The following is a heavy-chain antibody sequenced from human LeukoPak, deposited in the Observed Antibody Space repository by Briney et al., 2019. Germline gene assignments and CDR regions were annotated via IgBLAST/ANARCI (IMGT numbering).Heavy chain of an antibody. V-gene: IGHV7-4-1*02. Sequence: ASVKVSCKASGYTFTNYSTNWVRQAPGQGLEWMGWINTNTGNPTYAQGFTGRFVFSLDTSVSTAYLHISSLKAEDTAVYYCARDDGYGDPYFDDWGQGTLVTVSS. CDR1: GYTFTNYS. J-gene: IGHJ4*02. CDR2: INTNTGNP. CDR3: ARDDGYGDPYFDD. D-gene: IGHD4-17*01.